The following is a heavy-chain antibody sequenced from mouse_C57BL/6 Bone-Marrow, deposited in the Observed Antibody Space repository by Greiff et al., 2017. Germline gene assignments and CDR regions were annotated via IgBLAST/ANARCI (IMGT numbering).Heavy chain of an antibody. CDR1: GFTFSSYA. CDR2: ISDGGSYT. D-gene: IGHD1-1*01. V-gene: IGHV5-4*03. Sequence: DVMLVESGGGLVKPGGSLKLSCAASGFTFSSYAMSWVRQTPEKRLEWVATISDGGSYTYYPDNVKGRFTISRDNAKNNLYLQMSHLKSEDTAMYYCARAGGSTVVAHFDYWGQGTTLTVSS. CDR3: ARAGGSTVVAHFDY. J-gene: IGHJ2*01.